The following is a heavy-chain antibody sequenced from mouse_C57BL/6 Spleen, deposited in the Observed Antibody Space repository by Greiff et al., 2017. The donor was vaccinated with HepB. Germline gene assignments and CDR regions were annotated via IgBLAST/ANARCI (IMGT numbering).Heavy chain of an antibody. CDR1: GYTFTSYW. Sequence: QVQLQQPGAELVRPGTSVKLSCKASGYTFTSYWMHWVKQRPGQGLEWIGVIDPSDSYTNYTQKFKGKATLTVDTSSSTAYMQLSSLTSEDSAVYYCARWMITTVVEPWFAYWGQGTLVTVSA. CDR3: ARWMITTVVEPWFAY. V-gene: IGHV1-59*01. J-gene: IGHJ3*01. D-gene: IGHD1-1*01. CDR2: IDPSDSYT.